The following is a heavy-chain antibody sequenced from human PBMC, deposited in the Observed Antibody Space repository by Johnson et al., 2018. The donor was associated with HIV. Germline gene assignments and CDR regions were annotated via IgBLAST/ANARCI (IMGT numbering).Heavy chain of an antibody. CDR1: GFTLDDYG. CDR2: INWNGGST. J-gene: IGHJ3*02. D-gene: IGHD1-26*01. V-gene: IGHV3-20*04. Sequence: VQLVESGGGVVRPGGSLRLSCAASGFTLDDYGMAWVRQAPGKGLEWVSGINWNGGSTGYADSVKGRFTISRDNSKNTLYLQMNSLRAEDTAVYYCARWDFKDAFDIWGQGTMVIVSS. CDR3: ARWDFKDAFDI.